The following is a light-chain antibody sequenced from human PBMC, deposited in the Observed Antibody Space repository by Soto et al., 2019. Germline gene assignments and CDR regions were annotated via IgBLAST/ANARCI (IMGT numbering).Light chain of an antibody. CDR2: DVS. V-gene: IGKV1-33*01. J-gene: IGKJ4*01. Sequence: DIQMIQSPSSLSASVGDRVTITCQASQDTKNYLNWYQQKPGKAPKLLIYDVSNSETGDPSRFSGSGSGTHFSLTISRLQPEDVATYYCQHYDHLPPLTFGGGTRVQSK. CDR3: QHYDHLPPLT. CDR1: QDTKNY.